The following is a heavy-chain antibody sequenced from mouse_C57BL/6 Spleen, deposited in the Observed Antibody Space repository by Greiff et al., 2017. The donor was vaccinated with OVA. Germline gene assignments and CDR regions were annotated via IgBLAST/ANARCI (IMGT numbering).Heavy chain of an antibody. D-gene: IGHD1-1*01. CDR1: GYTFTSYW. J-gene: IGHJ2*01. V-gene: IGHV1-50*01. CDR3: SLLFSAGEATDY. Sequence: QVQLQQPGAELVKPGASVKLSCKASGYTFTSYWMQWVKQRPGQGLEWIGEIDPSDSYTNYTQKFKGKATLTVDTSSSTAYMQLSSLTSVESADWYCSLLFSAGEATDYWGKGTTRTVSS. CDR2: IDPSDSYT.